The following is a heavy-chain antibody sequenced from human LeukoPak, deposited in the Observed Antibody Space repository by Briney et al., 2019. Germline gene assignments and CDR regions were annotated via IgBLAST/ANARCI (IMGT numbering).Heavy chain of an antibody. CDR2: IPDRGRT. V-gene: IGHV4-39*01. J-gene: IGHJ3*02. Sequence: PSETLSLTCTVSGGSIRSTTYYWGWIRQPPGKGLEWIVDIPDRGRTYNNPSLKSRVTISVDTSRNQFFLKLSSVTAADTAVYYCARRDDIFPTPTYAFDIWGQGTMVTVSS. D-gene: IGHD3-9*01. CDR1: GGSIRSTTYY. CDR3: ARRDDIFPTPTYAFDI.